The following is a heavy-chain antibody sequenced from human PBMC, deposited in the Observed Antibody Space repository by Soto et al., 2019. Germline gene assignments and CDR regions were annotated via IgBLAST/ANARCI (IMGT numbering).Heavy chain of an antibody. J-gene: IGHJ4*02. Sequence: QTGGSLRLSCAASGFTFSAYSINWVRQSPGKGLEWVAVVSYDGSLKFYADSVKGRFAISRDNSMNTVYLQMNSLSPDDTAVYYCAREIRGAIGPLDYWGQGTLVTVSS. V-gene: IGHV3-30*09. D-gene: IGHD2-21*01. CDR1: GFTFSAYS. CDR2: VSYDGSLK. CDR3: AREIRGAIGPLDY.